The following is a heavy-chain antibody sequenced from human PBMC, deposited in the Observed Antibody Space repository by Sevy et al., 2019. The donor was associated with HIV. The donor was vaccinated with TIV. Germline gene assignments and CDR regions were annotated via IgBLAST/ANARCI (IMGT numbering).Heavy chain of an antibody. CDR3: ARDLRGVYYMDV. V-gene: IGHV3-48*01. CDR1: GFTFSSYS. J-gene: IGHJ6*03. Sequence: GGSLRLSCAASGFTFSSYSMNWVRQAPGKGLEWVSYISSSSSTIYYADSVKGRFTISRDNAKNSLYLQMNSLRAEDTAVYYCARDLRGVYYMDVWGKWTTVTVSS. CDR2: ISSSSSTI. D-gene: IGHD1-26*01.